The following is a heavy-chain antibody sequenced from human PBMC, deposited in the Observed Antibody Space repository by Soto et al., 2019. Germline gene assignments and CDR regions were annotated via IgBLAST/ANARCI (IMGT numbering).Heavy chain of an antibody. V-gene: IGHV1-58*01. D-gene: IGHD1-26*01. CDR3: AAEVGYL. CDR2: IVVGSGDT. J-gene: IGHJ5*02. Sequence: QMQLVQSGPEVKKPGTSVKVSCKGSGYTFTNSAVQWVRQARGQRLEWMGWIVVGSGDTKYAQKFQERATVTRDVSTSTAYMELSCLKSEETAVYYCAAEVGYLWGQGTLVTVSS. CDR1: GYTFTNSA.